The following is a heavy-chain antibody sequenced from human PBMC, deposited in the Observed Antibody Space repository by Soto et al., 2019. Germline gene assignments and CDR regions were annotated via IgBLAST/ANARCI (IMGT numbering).Heavy chain of an antibody. CDR2: IHSHSLST. CDR3: ARPGDAYGLDV. V-gene: IGHV4-39*01. CDR1: GASITSSCYF. Sequence: SETLSLTCSVSGASITSSCYFGAWVRQPPGKGLEWIASIHSHSLSTYYDPSLKGRVLISVDTSKNHFSLNLSSVTAADTAVYYCARPGDAYGLDVWGQGTTVTVSS. J-gene: IGHJ6*02. D-gene: IGHD2-21*02.